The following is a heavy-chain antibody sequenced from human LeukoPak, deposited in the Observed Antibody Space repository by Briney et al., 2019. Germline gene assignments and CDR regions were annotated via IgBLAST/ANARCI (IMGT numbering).Heavy chain of an antibody. D-gene: IGHD1-26*01. CDR1: GGSISSYY. V-gene: IGHV4-59*05. CDR2: MCYSGRT. Sequence: KPSETLSLTCTVSGGSISSYYWSWIRQPPGKGLEWIGSMCYSGRTYYNPSLKSRVTISVDTSKNQFSLKLSSVTAADTAVYYCARHGEGSYYAYWGQGTLVTVSS. CDR3: ARHGEGSYYAY. J-gene: IGHJ4*02.